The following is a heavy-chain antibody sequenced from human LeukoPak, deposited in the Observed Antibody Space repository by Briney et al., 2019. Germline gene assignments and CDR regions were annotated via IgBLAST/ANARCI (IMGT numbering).Heavy chain of an antibody. CDR2: ISGSGGST. D-gene: IGHD3-22*01. Sequence: GGSLRLSCAASGLIFNNYAISWVRQAPGKGLEWVSAISGSGGSTYYADSVKGRFTISRDNSKNTLYLQMNSLRAEDTAVYYCAKDSVSRNYYDSSGYFSYWGQGTLVTVSS. V-gene: IGHV3-23*01. CDR3: AKDSVSRNYYDSSGYFSY. CDR1: GLIFNNYA. J-gene: IGHJ4*02.